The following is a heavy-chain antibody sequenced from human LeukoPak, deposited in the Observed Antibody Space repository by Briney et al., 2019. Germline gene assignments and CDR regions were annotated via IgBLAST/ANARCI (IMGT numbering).Heavy chain of an antibody. J-gene: IGHJ4*02. V-gene: IGHV3-66*01. Sequence: GGSLRLSFAASGFTVINNDMTWVRQARGKGVAWVSLVYSGGRTDYTVSVKGRLTISTDNFKNTLYLQMNSRRAEETALYYCARAFKYGSGSYPYSLWGQGTLVTVSS. D-gene: IGHD3-10*01. CDR3: ARAFKYGSGSYPYSL. CDR2: VYSGGRT. CDR1: GFTVINND.